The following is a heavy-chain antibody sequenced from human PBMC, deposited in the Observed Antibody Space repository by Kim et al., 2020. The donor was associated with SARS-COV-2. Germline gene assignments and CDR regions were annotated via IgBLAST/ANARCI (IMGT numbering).Heavy chain of an antibody. CDR3: AREGGITIFGVVTNRYMDV. D-gene: IGHD3-3*01. J-gene: IGHJ6*03. V-gene: IGHV4-59*01. CDR1: GGSISSYY. CDR2: IYYSGST. Sequence: SETLSLTCTVSGGSISSYYWSWIRQPPGKGLEWIGYIYYSGSTNYNPSLKSRVTISVDTSKNQFSLKLSSVTAADTAVYYCAREGGITIFGVVTNRYMDVWGKGTTGTVSS.